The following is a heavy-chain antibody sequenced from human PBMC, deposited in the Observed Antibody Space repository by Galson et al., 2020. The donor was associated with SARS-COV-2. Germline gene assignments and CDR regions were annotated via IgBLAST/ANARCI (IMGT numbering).Heavy chain of an antibody. V-gene: IGHV3-11*06. Sequence: SLKISCAASGFTFSDYYMSWIRQAPGKGLEWVSYISSSSSYTNYADSVKGRFTISRDNAKNSLYLQMNSLRAEDTAVYYCARGSSKIFDYWGQGTLVTVSS. CDR2: ISSSSSYT. CDR1: GFTFSDYY. CDR3: ARGSSKIFDY. J-gene: IGHJ4*02. D-gene: IGHD1-26*01.